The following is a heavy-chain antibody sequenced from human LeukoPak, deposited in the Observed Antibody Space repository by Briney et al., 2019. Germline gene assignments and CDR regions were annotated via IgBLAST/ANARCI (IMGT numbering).Heavy chain of an antibody. CDR1: GYSISSGYY. D-gene: IGHD5-12*01. J-gene: IGHJ3*02. CDR3: ARLGGLRAFDI. Sequence: PETLSLTCAVSGYSISSGYYWGWIRQPPGKGLEWIGSIYHSGSTYYNPSLKSRVTISVDTSKNQFSLKLSSVTAADTAVYYCARLGGLRAFDIWGQGTMVTVSS. V-gene: IGHV4-38-2*01. CDR2: IYHSGST.